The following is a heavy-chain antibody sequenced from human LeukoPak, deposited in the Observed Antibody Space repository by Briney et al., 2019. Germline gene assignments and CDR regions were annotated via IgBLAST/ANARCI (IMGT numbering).Heavy chain of an antibody. J-gene: IGHJ3*02. CDR2: ISYDGSNK. D-gene: IGHD3-22*01. V-gene: IGHV3-30*04. CDR3: ARGRATMIVVGDAFDI. Sequence: GGSLRLSCAASGFTFSSYAMRWVRQAPGKGLGWVAVISYDGSNKYYADSVKGRFTISRDNSKNTLYLQMNSLRAEDTAVYYCARGRATMIVVGDAFDIWGQGTMVTVSS. CDR1: GFTFSSYA.